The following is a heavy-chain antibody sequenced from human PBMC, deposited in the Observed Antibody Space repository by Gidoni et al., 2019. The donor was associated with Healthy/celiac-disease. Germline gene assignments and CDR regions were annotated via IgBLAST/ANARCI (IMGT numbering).Heavy chain of an antibody. J-gene: IGHJ6*02. V-gene: IGHV3-49*03. D-gene: IGHD3-3*01. CDR3: TRERDAFYDFWSGYYTSYYYGMDV. Sequence: EVQLVESGGGLVQPGRSLRLSCTASGFTFGDYAMSWFLQAPGKGLEWVGFIRSKAYGGTTEYAASVKGRFTISRDDSKSIAYLQMNSLKTEDTAVYYCTRERDAFYDFWSGYYTSYYYGMDVWGQGTTVTVSS. CDR2: IRSKAYGGTT. CDR1: GFTFGDYA.